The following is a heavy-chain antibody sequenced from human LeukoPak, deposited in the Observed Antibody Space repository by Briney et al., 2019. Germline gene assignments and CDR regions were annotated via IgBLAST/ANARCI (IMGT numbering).Heavy chain of an antibody. D-gene: IGHD1-26*01. V-gene: IGHV4-59*12. J-gene: IGHJ4*02. CDR1: GGSISSYY. CDR3: ARGGGATHRGFFDY. CDR2: IYYSGST. Sequence: SGTLSLTCTVSGGSISSYYWSWIRQPPGKGLEWIGYIYYSGSTNYNPSLKSRVTISVDTSKNQFSLKLSSVTAADTAVYYCARGGGATHRGFFDYWGQGTLVTVSS.